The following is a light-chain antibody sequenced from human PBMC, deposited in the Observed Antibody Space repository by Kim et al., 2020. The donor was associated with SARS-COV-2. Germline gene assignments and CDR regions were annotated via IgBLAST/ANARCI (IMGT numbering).Light chain of an antibody. Sequence: QLVLTQSPSASASLGASVKLTCTLSSGHSTYPIAWHQQQPEKGPRFLMKLNRDGSHSKGDGIPDRFSVSGSGAGRYLAISSRQSDDEADYYCQTWGPGVRVFGGGTQLAVL. CDR3: QTWGPGVRV. CDR2: LNRDGSH. J-gene: IGLJ2*01. CDR1: SGHSTYP. V-gene: IGLV4-69*01.